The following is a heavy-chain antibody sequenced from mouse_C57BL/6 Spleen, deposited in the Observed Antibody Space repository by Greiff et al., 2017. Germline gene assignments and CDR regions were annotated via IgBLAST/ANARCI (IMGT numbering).Heavy chain of an antibody. V-gene: IGHV7-3*01. D-gene: IGHD2-1*01. CDR3: ARWDGNYGGFAY. CDR2: IRNKANGYTT. CDR1: GFTFTDYY. J-gene: IGHJ3*01. Sequence: EVQLKESGGGLVQPGGSLSLSCAASGFTFTDYYMSWVRQPPGKALEWLGFIRNKANGYTTEYSASVKGRFTISRDNSQSILYLQMNALRAEDSATYYCARWDGNYGGFAYWGQGTLVTVSA.